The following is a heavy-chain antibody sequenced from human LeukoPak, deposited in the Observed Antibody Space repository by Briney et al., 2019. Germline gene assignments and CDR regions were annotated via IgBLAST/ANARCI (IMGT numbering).Heavy chain of an antibody. Sequence: GGSLRLSCTASAFTVRSNYMSWVRQSPRKGLEWVSIMYSGGSTDYADSVKGRFIISRDHSKNTLYLQMNSLRAEDTAVYYCARDRYCSGGSCYGDAFDLWGQGTMVTVSS. CDR1: AFTVRSNY. J-gene: IGHJ3*01. V-gene: IGHV3-53*01. CDR3: ARDRYCSGGSCYGDAFDL. D-gene: IGHD2-15*01. CDR2: MYSGGST.